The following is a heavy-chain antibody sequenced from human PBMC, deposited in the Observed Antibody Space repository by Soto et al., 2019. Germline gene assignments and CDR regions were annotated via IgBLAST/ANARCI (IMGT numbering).Heavy chain of an antibody. J-gene: IGHJ5*02. CDR1: RLTFSSYG. CDR3: AKDVGYSYGNSNWFDP. CDR2: ISYDGSNK. D-gene: IGHD5-18*01. V-gene: IGHV3-30*18. Sequence: PGGSLRLSCGASRLTFSSYGMHWVRQAPGKGLEWVAVISYDGSNKYYADSVKGRFTISRDNSKNTLYLQMNSLRAEDTAVYYCAKDVGYSYGNSNWFDPWGQGTLVTVSS.